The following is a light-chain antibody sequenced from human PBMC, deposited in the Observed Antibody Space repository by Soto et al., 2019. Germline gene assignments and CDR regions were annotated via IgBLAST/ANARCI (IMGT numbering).Light chain of an antibody. CDR1: QTVSSD. V-gene: IGKV1-39*01. J-gene: IGKJ5*01. Sequence: DIQLTHFPSTLSASLGNRVNITCRARQTVSSDLNWYQQKAGKAPKLLIYAASSLQSGVPSRFSGSGSGTHFILTISSLQPEDFATYYCQHIHSIPVALGQGNRLEIK. CDR2: AAS. CDR3: QHIHSIPVA.